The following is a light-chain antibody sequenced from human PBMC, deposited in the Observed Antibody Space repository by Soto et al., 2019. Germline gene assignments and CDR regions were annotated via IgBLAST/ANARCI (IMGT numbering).Light chain of an antibody. J-gene: IGKJ1*01. Sequence: DIQMTQSPPTLPAFVGDTVTITCRASQSVSSWLAWYQQKPGTAPNLLIYDASSLASGVPSRFSGSGSGTKFTLTIGSLQPDDFATYYCQQYISFPKTFGQGTKVDIK. CDR3: QQYISFPKT. V-gene: IGKV1-5*01. CDR1: QSVSSW. CDR2: DAS.